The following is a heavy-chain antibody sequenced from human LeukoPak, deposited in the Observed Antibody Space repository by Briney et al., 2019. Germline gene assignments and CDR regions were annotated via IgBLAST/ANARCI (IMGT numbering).Heavy chain of an antibody. CDR1: GFTFDHYA. CDR2: ISWNSGSI. V-gene: IGHV3-9*03. CDR3: AKDMGIAVAGTVDY. J-gene: IGHJ4*02. D-gene: IGHD6-19*01. Sequence: GGSLRLSCAASGFTFDHYAMHWVLQAPGKGLEWVSGISWNSGSIGYADSVKGRFTISRDNAKNSLYLQMNSLRAEDMALYYCAKDMGIAVAGTVDYWGQGTLVTVSS.